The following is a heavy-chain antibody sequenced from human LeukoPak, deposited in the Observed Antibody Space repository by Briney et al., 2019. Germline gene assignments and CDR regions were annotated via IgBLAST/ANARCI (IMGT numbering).Heavy chain of an antibody. J-gene: IGHJ2*01. CDR1: GDSVSSKSVA. CDR3: ARDGSGGYYWYFDL. D-gene: IGHD3-22*01. V-gene: IGHV6-1*01. CDR2: TYYKSKWNR. Sequence: PSQTLSLTRAISGDSVSSKSVAWDWIRQSPSRGLEWLGRTYYKSKWNRDYAVSVKSRMTINVDTSKNQFSLQLNSVTPEDTAVYYCARDGSGGYYWYFDLWGRGTLVTVSS.